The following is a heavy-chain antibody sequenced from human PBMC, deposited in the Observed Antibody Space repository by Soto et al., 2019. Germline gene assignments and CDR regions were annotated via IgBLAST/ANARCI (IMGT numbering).Heavy chain of an antibody. V-gene: IGHV4-31*03. CDR3: ARDVYGDYAGDAFDI. D-gene: IGHD4-17*01. J-gene: IGHJ3*02. Sequence: SETLSLTCTVSGGSISSGGYYWSWIRQHPGKGLEWIGYIYYSGSTYYNPSLKSRVTISVDTSKNQFSLKLSSVTAADTAVYYCARDVYGDYAGDAFDIWGQGTMVTVSS. CDR1: GGSISSGGYY. CDR2: IYYSGST.